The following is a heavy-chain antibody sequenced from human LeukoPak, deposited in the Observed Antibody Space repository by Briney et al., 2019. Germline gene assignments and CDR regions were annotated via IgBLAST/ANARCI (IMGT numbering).Heavy chain of an antibody. D-gene: IGHD2-15*01. CDR1: GFTFSSYA. Sequence: GGSLRLSCAASGFTFSSYAMSWVRQAPGKGLEWVSAISGNGGSTYYADSVKGRLTISRDNSKNTLYLQMNSLRAEDTAVYYCAKDQGLGYCSGGSCYPVDYWGQGTLVTVSS. CDR3: AKDQGLGYCSGGSCYPVDY. J-gene: IGHJ4*02. CDR2: ISGNGGST. V-gene: IGHV3-23*01.